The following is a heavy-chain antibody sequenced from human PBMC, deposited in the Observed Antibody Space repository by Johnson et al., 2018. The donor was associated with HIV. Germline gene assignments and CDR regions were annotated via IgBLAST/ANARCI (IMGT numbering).Heavy chain of an antibody. CDR2: ISGSGGST. V-gene: IGHV3-23*04. J-gene: IGHJ3*02. CDR1: GFTFSSYA. Sequence: VQLVESGGGLVQPGGSLRLSCAASGFTFSSYAMSWVRQAPGKGLEWVSAISGSGGSTYYADSVKGRFTISRATSKNTLYLQMNSLRAEDTAVYYCTTDLVYYDILTGYFVTMHADAFDIWGQGTMVTVSS. D-gene: IGHD3-9*01. CDR3: TTDLVYYDILTGYFVTMHADAFDI.